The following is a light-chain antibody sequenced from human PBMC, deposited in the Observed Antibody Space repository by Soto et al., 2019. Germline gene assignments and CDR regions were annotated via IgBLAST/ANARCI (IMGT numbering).Light chain of an antibody. CDR1: QNIFTW. J-gene: IGKJ5*01. Sequence: DIQMTQSPSTLSASVGDRVTITCRASQNIFTWLAWYQQQPGRAPKLLIYDASTLESGVPSRFSGSGSETEFTLTISRLQPDDFATYFCHSRAFGQGTRLEIK. CDR2: DAS. CDR3: HSRA. V-gene: IGKV1-5*01.